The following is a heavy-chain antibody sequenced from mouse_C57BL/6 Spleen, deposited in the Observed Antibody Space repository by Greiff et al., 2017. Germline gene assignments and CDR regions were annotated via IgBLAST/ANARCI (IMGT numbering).Heavy chain of an antibody. CDR3: ARGDYGEGYAMDY. Sequence: QVQLQQPGAELVRPGTSVKLSCKASGYTFTSYWMHWVKQRPGQGLEWIGVIDPSDSYTNYNQKFKGKATLTVDTSSSTAYMQLSSLTSEDSAVYYCARGDYGEGYAMDYWGQGTSVTVSS. J-gene: IGHJ4*01. D-gene: IGHD2-4*01. V-gene: IGHV1-59*01. CDR2: IDPSDSYT. CDR1: GYTFTSYW.